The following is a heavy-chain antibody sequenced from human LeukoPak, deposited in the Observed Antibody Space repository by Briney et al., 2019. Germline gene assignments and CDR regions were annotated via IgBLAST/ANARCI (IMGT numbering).Heavy chain of an antibody. CDR3: ASLSSGSYNWFDP. J-gene: IGHJ5*02. D-gene: IGHD1-26*01. CDR2: IYYSGST. V-gene: IGHV4-59*01. CDR1: GGSISGSY. Sequence: SETLSLTCTVSGGSISGSYWNWTRQPPGKGLEWIGYIYYSGSTNYNPSLKSRVTISVDTSKNQFSLKLSSVTAADTAVYYCASLSSGSYNWFDPWGRGTLVTVSS.